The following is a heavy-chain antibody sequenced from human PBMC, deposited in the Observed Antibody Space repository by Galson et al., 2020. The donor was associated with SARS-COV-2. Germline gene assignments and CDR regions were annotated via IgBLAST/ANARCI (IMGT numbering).Heavy chain of an antibody. Sequence: SETLSLTCTVSGGSVSSGSYYWSWIRQPPGKGLEWIGHIYYSGSTNYNPSLKSRVTISVDTSKNQFSLKVTSVTAADTAVYYCARSSSLGRGGYSNWFDPWGQGTLVTVSS. V-gene: IGHV4-61*01. CDR1: GGSVSSGSYY. D-gene: IGHD2-21*01. CDR3: ARSSSLGRGGYSNWFDP. CDR2: IYYSGST. J-gene: IGHJ5*02.